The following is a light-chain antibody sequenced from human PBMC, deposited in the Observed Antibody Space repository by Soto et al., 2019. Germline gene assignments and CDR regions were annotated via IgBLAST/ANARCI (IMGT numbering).Light chain of an antibody. J-gene: IGLJ1*01. Sequence: QSVLIQPPSASGTPGQRGTISCSGSSSNIGSNTVNWYQQLPGTAPKLLIYSNNQRPSGVPDRFSGSKSGTSASLAISGLQSEDEADYYCAAWDDSLNGYVFGTGTKVTVL. CDR1: SSNIGSNT. CDR3: AAWDDSLNGYV. CDR2: SNN. V-gene: IGLV1-44*01.